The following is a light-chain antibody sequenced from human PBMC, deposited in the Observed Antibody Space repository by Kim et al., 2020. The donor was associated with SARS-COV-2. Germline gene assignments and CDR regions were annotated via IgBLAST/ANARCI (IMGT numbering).Light chain of an antibody. J-gene: IGKJ1*01. CDR1: QDIEND. CDR3: LQDYKYPWT. V-gene: IGKV1-6*01. CDR2: AAS. Sequence: AAVGDRVTFTCRSSQDIENDLSWYQQKPGQAPKLLIYAASSLQSGVPSRFSGSGSGTDFTLTISSLQPDDFATYYCLQDYKYPWTFGQGTKVDIK.